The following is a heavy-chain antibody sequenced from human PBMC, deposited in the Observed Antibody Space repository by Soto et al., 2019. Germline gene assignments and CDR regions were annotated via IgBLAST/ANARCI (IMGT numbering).Heavy chain of an antibody. CDR1: GFTFSSYG. D-gene: IGHD2-21*02. CDR2: ISYDGSNK. CDR3: AKDKVPVVVTAPFDY. Sequence: QVQLVESGGGVVQPGRSLRLSCAASGFTFSSYGMHWVRQAPGKGLEWVAVISYDGSNKYYADSVKGRFTVSRDKSKNTLYLQVNSLRAEDTVVDYCAKDKVPVVVTAPFDYWGQGTLVTVSS. V-gene: IGHV3-30*18. J-gene: IGHJ4*02.